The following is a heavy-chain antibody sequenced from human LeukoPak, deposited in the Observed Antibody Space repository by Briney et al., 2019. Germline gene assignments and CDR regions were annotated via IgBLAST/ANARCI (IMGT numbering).Heavy chain of an antibody. CDR3: ARASGGAY. CDR2: ISNDGSKK. D-gene: IGHD3-16*01. J-gene: IGHJ4*02. CDR1: GFTFSSYG. V-gene: IGHV3-30*03. Sequence: GGSLRLSCAASGFTFSSYGMHWVRQAPGKGLDWVAVISNDGSKKYYADSVKGRFTISRDNSKNTLYLQMNSLRAEDTAVYYCARASGGAYWGQGTLVTVSS.